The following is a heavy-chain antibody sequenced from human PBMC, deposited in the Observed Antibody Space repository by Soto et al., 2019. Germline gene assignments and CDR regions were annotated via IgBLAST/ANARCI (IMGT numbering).Heavy chain of an antibody. J-gene: IGHJ4*02. Sequence: SETLSLTCAVYGGSFSGYYWSWIRQPPGKGLEWIGEINHSGSTNYNPSLKSRVTISVDTSKNQFSLKLSSVTTADTAVYYCARVCQTPEVRGADYFDYWGQGTLVTVSS. CDR3: ARVCQTPEVRGADYFDY. D-gene: IGHD3-10*01. V-gene: IGHV4-34*01. CDR1: GGSFSGYY. CDR2: INHSGST.